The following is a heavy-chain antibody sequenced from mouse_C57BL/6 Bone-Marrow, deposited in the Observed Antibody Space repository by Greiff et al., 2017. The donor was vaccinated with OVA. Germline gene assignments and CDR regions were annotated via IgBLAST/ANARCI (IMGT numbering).Heavy chain of an antibody. CDR2: IRLKSDNYAT. CDR1: GFTFSNYW. V-gene: IGHV6-3*01. Sequence: EVKVEESGGGLVQPGGSMKLSCVASGFTFSNYWMNWVRQSPEKGLEWVAQIRLKSDNYATHYAESVKGRFTISRDDSKSSVYLQMNNLRAEDTGIYYCTATTVHYFDYWGQGTTLTVSS. J-gene: IGHJ2*01. CDR3: TATTVHYFDY. D-gene: IGHD1-1*01.